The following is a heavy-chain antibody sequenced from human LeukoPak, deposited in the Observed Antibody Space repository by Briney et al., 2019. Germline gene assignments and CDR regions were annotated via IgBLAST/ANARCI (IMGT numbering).Heavy chain of an antibody. D-gene: IGHD3-3*01. Sequence: SETLSLXCTVSGGSISSGDYYWSWIRQPPGKGLEWIGYIYHSGITYYNPSLKSRVTISVDTSKNQFSLKLSSVTAADTAVYYCARLSGVENYYAFWSGYLYYFDYWGQGTLVTVSS. CDR3: ARLSGVENYYAFWSGYLYYFDY. CDR1: GGSISSGDYY. J-gene: IGHJ4*02. CDR2: IYHSGIT. V-gene: IGHV4-30-4*08.